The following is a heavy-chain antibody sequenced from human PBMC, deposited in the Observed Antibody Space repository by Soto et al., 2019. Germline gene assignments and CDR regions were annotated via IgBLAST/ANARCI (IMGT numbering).Heavy chain of an antibody. CDR2: ISGGGGST. V-gene: IGHV3-23*01. D-gene: IGHD3-10*01. CDR1: GFTFSTYA. Sequence: EVQLLESGGGLVQPGGSLRLSCAASGFTFSTYAMSWVRQAPGKGLECVSTISGGGGSTYYADSVKGRFTISRDNSKSTLYLQMNSRRAEDTAVYYCAKVEKGFGDTRHFDYWGQGTLVTVSS. J-gene: IGHJ4*02. CDR3: AKVEKGFGDTRHFDY.